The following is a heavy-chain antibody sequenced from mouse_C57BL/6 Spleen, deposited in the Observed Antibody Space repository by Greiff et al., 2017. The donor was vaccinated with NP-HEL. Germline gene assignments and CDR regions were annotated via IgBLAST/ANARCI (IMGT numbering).Heavy chain of an antibody. CDR3: ARQVCGNYKAYAMDY. CDR2: ISNGGGST. J-gene: IGHJ4*01. V-gene: IGHV5-12*01. D-gene: IGHD2-1*01. CDR1: GFTFSDYY. Sequence: EVKLVESGGGLVQPGGSLKLSCAASGFTFSDYYMYWVRQTPEKRLEWVAYISNGGGSTYYPDTVKGRSTISRDNTKNTLYLQMSRLKSEDTAMYYCARQVCGNYKAYAMDYGGKGTSVTVSS.